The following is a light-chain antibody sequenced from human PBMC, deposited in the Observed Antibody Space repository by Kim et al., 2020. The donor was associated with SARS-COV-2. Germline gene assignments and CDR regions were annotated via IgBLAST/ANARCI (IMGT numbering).Light chain of an antibody. CDR1: QSVSNSY. Sequence: EIVLTQSPGTLSLSPGERATLSCRASQSVSNSYLAWYQQKPGQAPRLLIYGASSRATGIPDRFSGSGSGTDFTLTISRLEPEDFAVYYCQQYGSSPRTFGQGKRLEIK. CDR3: QQYGSSPRT. V-gene: IGKV3-20*01. CDR2: GAS. J-gene: IGKJ5*01.